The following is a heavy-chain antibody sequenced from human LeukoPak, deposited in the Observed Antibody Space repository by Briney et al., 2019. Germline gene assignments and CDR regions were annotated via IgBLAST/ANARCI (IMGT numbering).Heavy chain of an antibody. Sequence: PGGSLRLSCTASGFTFGDYAMSWVRQAPGKGLEWVGFIRSKGYGGTTEYAGCVKGIFTSSRDDTKIVAYLQMNSLKTEDTAVYYCTRVRVGYYYSSGLYYFYYWGQGTLVTVSS. CDR3: TRVRVGYYYSSGLYYFYY. CDR1: GFTFGDYA. CDR2: IRSKGYGGTT. J-gene: IGHJ4*02. D-gene: IGHD3-22*01. V-gene: IGHV3-49*04.